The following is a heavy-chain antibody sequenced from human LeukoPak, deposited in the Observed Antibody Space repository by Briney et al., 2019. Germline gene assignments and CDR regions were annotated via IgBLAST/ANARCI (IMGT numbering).Heavy chain of an antibody. CDR2: ISGSGGST. V-gene: IGHV3-23*01. Sequence: PGGSLRPSCAASGFTFSSYAMSWVRQAPGKGLEWVSAISGSGGSTYYADSVKGRFTISRDNSKNTLYLQMNSLRAEDTAVYYCAGRVVPAARWGAFDIWGQGTMVTVSS. J-gene: IGHJ3*02. CDR3: AGRVVPAARWGAFDI. CDR1: GFTFSSYA. D-gene: IGHD2-2*01.